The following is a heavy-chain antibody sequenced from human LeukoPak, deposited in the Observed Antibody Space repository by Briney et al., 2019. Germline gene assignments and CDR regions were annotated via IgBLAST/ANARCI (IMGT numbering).Heavy chain of an antibody. CDR1: GFAFRSYG. CDR2: VSSSGGIT. CDR3: ARHDGSGYYYPLDQ. D-gene: IGHD3-10*01. V-gene: IGHV3-23*01. Sequence: PGGSLRLSCAASGFAFRSYGLSWVRQAPGKGLEWVSSVSSSGGITWNADSVKGRITISRDFSKNTLFLLMNSLRAEDTAIYYSARHDGSGYYYPLDQWGQGTLVTVSS. J-gene: IGHJ4*02.